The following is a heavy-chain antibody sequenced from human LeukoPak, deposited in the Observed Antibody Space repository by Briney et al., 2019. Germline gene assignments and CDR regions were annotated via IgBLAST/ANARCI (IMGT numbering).Heavy chain of an antibody. CDR1: GGSISSYY. D-gene: IGHD2-2*01. CDR3: ARHTWRGTTSRYYFDY. V-gene: IGHV4-59*08. Sequence: PSETLSLTCTVSGGSISSYYWSWIRQPPGKGLEWIGYIYYSGSTNYNPSLKSRVTISVDTSKNQFSLKLSSVTAADTAVYYCARHTWRGTTSRYYFDYWGQGTLVTVSS. J-gene: IGHJ4*02. CDR2: IYYSGST.